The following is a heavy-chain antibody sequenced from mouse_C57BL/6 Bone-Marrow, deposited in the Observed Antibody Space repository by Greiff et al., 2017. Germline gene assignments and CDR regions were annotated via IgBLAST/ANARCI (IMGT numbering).Heavy chain of an antibody. CDR3: ARYYYGSPWYFDV. CDR2: IYPRSGNT. V-gene: IGHV1-81*01. Sequence: VQLQQSGAELARPGASVKLSCKASGYTFTSYGISWVKQRTGQGLEWIGEIYPRSGNTYYNEKFKGKATLTADKSSSTAYMELRSLTSEDSAVYFCARYYYGSPWYFDVWGTGTTVTVSS. J-gene: IGHJ1*03. CDR1: GYTFTSYG. D-gene: IGHD1-1*01.